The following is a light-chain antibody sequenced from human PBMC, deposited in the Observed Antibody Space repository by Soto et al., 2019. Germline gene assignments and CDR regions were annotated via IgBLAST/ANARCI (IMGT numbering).Light chain of an antibody. CDR1: HSVNSH. V-gene: IGKV3-20*01. CDR2: GAS. Sequence: AQSPATLSSSVLCIFTITFLASHSVNSHVAWYQQKPGQAPRLLLYGASTRATGIPVRFSGSGSGTDFTLTISRLEPEDFAVYYCQQYGSSLWTFGQGTKVDI. CDR3: QQYGSSLWT. J-gene: IGKJ1*01.